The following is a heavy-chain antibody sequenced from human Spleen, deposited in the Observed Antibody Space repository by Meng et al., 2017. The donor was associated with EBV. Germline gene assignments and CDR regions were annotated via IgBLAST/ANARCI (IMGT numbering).Heavy chain of an antibody. V-gene: IGHV1-18*01. D-gene: IGHD5-24*01. CDR3: AKYHGLDY. CDR2: ISGYNGDT. J-gene: IGHJ4*02. Sequence: QVQLVESWAGVKKPGASVKVSCEVSGGSFSNYAISWVRQAPGQGLEWMGWISGYNGDTNYAQKFQGRVTMTTDTSTSTAYMELRSLRSDDTAVYYCAKYHGLDYWGQGTLVTVSS. CDR1: GGSFSNYA.